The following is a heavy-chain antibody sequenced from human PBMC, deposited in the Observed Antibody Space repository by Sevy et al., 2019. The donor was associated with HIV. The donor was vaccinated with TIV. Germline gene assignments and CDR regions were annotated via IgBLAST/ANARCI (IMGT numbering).Heavy chain of an antibody. V-gene: IGHV5-51*01. CDR3: ARVFYYGSGSYYTTGINWFDP. Sequence: GESLKISCKGSGYSFTSYWIGWVRQMPGKGLEWMVIIYPGDCDTRYSPSFQGQVTISADKSISTAYLQWSSLQASDTAMYYCARVFYYGSGSYYTTGINWFDPWGQGTLVTVSS. CDR1: GYSFTSYW. J-gene: IGHJ5*02. CDR2: IYPGDCDT. D-gene: IGHD3-10*01.